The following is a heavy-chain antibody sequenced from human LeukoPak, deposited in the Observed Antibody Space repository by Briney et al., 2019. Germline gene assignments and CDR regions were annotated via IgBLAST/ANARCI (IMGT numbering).Heavy chain of an antibody. Sequence: ASVKVSCKASEYTFTGYYMHWVRQAPGQGLEWMGWINPNRGDTNYAQKFQGRVTMTRDTSITTAYMELSRLRSDDTAVYYCARGASLPAALFDYWGQGTLVTVSS. CDR2: INPNRGDT. V-gene: IGHV1-2*02. CDR3: ARGASLPAALFDY. D-gene: IGHD2-2*01. CDR1: EYTFTGYY. J-gene: IGHJ4*02.